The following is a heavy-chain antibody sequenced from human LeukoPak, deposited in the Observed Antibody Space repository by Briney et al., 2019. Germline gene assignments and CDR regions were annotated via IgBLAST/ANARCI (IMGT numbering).Heavy chain of an antibody. V-gene: IGHV3-21*01. CDR2: ISGSSSYI. J-gene: IGHJ4*02. CDR1: GFTFSSYG. Sequence: GGSLRLSCAASGFTFSSYGMNWVRQAPGKGLEWVSSISGSSSYIDYADSVKGRFTISRDNARKSLYLQMNSLRVEDTAVYYCARVEGSSGPKDCWGQGTLVTVSS. CDR3: ARVEGSSGPKDC. D-gene: IGHD6-19*01.